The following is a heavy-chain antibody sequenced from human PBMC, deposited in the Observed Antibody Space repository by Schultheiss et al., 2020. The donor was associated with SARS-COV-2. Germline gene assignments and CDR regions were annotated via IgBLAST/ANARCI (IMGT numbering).Heavy chain of an antibody. J-gene: IGHJ5*02. CDR3: ARQGNWGDWFDP. CDR2: IYYSGST. V-gene: IGHV4-59*08. D-gene: IGHD7-27*01. Sequence: SETLSLTCTVSGGSISSYYWSWIRQPAGKGLEWIGSIYYSGSTYYNPSLKSRVTISVDTSKNQFSLKLSSVTAADTAVYYCARQGNWGDWFDPWGQGTLVTVSS. CDR1: GGSISSYY.